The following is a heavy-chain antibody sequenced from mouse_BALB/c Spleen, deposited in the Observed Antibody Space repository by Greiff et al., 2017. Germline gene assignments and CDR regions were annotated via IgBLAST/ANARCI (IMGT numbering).Heavy chain of an antibody. CDR3: VRQKDWGDWFAY. J-gene: IGHJ3*01. CDR2: IRSKSNNYAT. Sequence: DVKLVESGGGLVQPKGSLKLSCAASGFTFNTYAMNWVRQAPGKGLEWVARIRSKSNNYATYYADSVKDRFTISRDDSQSMLYLQMNNLKTEDTAMYYCVRQKDWGDWFAYWGQGTLVTVSA. D-gene: IGHD4-1*01. V-gene: IGHV10-1*02. CDR1: GFTFNTYA.